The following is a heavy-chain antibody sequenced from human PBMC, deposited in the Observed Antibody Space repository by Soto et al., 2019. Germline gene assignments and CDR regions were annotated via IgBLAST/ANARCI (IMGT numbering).Heavy chain of an antibody. V-gene: IGHV3-74*01. Sequence: GLSLRLSCAASGFTFRSYWMHWVRQTTGKGLVWVSRINSDGSSTSYADSVKGRFTISRDNAKNTLYLQMNSLRAEDTAVYYCARDGYGSGSYYKVHYYYYMDVWGKGTTVTVSS. CDR2: INSDGSST. D-gene: IGHD3-10*01. CDR1: GFTFRSYW. J-gene: IGHJ6*03. CDR3: ARDGYGSGSYYKVHYYYYMDV.